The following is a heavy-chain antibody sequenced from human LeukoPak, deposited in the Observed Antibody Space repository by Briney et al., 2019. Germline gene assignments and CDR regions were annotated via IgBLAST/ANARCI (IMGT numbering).Heavy chain of an antibody. CDR2: INHSGST. J-gene: IGHJ5*02. V-gene: IGHV4-34*01. CDR3: ARDSSSWYNWFDP. D-gene: IGHD6-13*01. Sequence: GSLRLSCAASGFTFSSYAMNWVRQPPGKGLEWIGEINHSGSTNYNPSLKSRVTISVDTSKNQFSLKLSSVTAADTAVYYCARDSSSWYNWFDPWGQGTLVTVSS. CDR1: GFTFSSYA.